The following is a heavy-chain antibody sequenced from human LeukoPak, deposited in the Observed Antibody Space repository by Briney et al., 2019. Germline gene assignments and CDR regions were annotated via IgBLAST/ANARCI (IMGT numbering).Heavy chain of an antibody. CDR2: IYSGGST. V-gene: IGHV3-53*01. Sequence: GGSLRLSCAASGFPFNAYWMTWVRQAPGKGLEWVSVIYSGGSTYYADSVKGRFTISRDNSKNTLYLQMNSLRAEDTAVYYCARDLKQLWNNYFDSWGQGTLVTVSS. D-gene: IGHD2-21*01. CDR1: GFPFNAYW. J-gene: IGHJ4*02. CDR3: ARDLKQLWNNYFDS.